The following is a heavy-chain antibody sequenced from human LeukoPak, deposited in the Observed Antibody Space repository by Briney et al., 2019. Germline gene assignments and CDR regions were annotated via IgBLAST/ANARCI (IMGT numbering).Heavy chain of an antibody. CDR3: ARPAGYYLYYFDY. D-gene: IGHD3-22*01. Sequence: PGGSLRLSCAASGFTFSSYAMHWVRQAPGKGLEWVAAISYDGSNKYYADSVKGRFTISRDNSKNTLYLQMNSLRAEDTAVYYCARPAGYYLYYFDYWGQGTLVTVSS. CDR2: ISYDGSNK. CDR1: GFTFSSYA. J-gene: IGHJ4*02. V-gene: IGHV3-30*04.